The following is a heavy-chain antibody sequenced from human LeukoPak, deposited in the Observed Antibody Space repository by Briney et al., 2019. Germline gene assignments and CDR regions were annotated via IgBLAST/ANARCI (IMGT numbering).Heavy chain of an antibody. CDR3: ARRRWWDSSSSPYFDY. Sequence: SETLSLTCTVSGGSISSSSYYWGWIRQPPGKGLEGIGSIYYSGSTYYNPSLKSRVTISVDTSKNQFSLKLSSVTAADTAVYYCARRRWWDSSSSPYFDYWGQGTLVTVSS. CDR1: GGSISSSSYY. J-gene: IGHJ4*02. CDR2: IYYSGST. D-gene: IGHD6-6*01. V-gene: IGHV4-39*01.